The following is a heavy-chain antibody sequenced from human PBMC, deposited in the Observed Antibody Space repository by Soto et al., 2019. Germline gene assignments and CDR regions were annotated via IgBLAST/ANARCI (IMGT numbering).Heavy chain of an antibody. CDR2: INSDGSGT. J-gene: IGHJ6*02. CDR1: GSTFSNDW. CDR3: ARDRSYSLDV. V-gene: IGHV3-74*01. Sequence: GSLRLSCAVSGSTFSNDWMHWVRQAPGKGLVWVSHINSDGSGTNYADSVKGRFTIARDNAKNTVYLQMNSPRAEDTAVYYCARDRSYSLDVWGQGTTVTVSS.